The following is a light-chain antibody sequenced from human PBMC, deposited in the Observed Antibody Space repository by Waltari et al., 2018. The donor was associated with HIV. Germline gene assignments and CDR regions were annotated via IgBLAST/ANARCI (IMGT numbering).Light chain of an antibody. CDR1: SSNIGSDT. V-gene: IGLV1-44*01. CDR3: AAWDDSLNVV. Sequence: QSVLTQPPSASGTHGQRVTISCSGSSSNIGSDTVNWYQQLPGTAPKRLIFSNNQRPSGFPDRFSGSKSGTSASLAISGLQSEDEADYYCAAWDDSLNVVFGGGTKLTVL. CDR2: SNN. J-gene: IGLJ2*01.